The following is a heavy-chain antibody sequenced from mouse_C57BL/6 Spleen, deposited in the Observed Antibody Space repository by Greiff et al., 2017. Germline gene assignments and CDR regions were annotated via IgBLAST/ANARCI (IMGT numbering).Heavy chain of an antibody. Sequence: QVQLQQPGAELVKPGASVKMSCKASGYTFTSYWITWVKQRPGQGLAWIGDIYPGSGSTNYNEKFKSKATLTVDTSSSTAYMQLSSLTSEDSAVYYCARSFDGYYPYRYFDVWGTGTTVTVSS. CDR3: ARSFDGYYPYRYFDV. CDR2: IYPGSGST. J-gene: IGHJ1*03. CDR1: GYTFTSYW. D-gene: IGHD2-3*01. V-gene: IGHV1-55*01.